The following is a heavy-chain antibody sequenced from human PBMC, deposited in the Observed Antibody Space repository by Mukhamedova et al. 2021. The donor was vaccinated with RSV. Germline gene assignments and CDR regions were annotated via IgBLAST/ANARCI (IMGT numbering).Heavy chain of an antibody. V-gene: IGHV3-23*01. CDR3: AKRPTATYTSSSHFFDY. Sequence: GLEWVSTISGSGGSPDYADSVMGRFTVSRDNSKNALYLQMNSLRAEDTAVYFCAKRPTATYTSSSHFFDYWGQGALVTVPS. CDR2: ISGSGGSP. D-gene: IGHD6-6*01. J-gene: IGHJ4*02.